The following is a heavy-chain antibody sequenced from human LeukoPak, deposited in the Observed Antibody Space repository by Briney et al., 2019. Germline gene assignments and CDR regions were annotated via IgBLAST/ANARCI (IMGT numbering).Heavy chain of an antibody. CDR1: GFTFSSFA. V-gene: IGHV3-23*01. Sequence: PGGSLRLSCAASGFTFSSFAMSWVRQAPGKGLEWVSAISGSGGSTYYADSVKGRFTISRDNSANTLYLQMNALRAEDTAVYYCAKVVTYYGSGSYNYWGQGTLVTVSS. CDR3: AKVVTYYGSGSYNY. CDR2: ISGSGGST. D-gene: IGHD3-10*01. J-gene: IGHJ4*02.